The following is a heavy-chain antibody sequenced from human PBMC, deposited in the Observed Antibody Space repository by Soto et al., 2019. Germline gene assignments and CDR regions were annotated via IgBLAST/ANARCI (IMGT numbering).Heavy chain of an antibody. Sequence: QVQLQQWGAGLLKPSETLSLTCAVYGGSFSGYYWSWIRQPPGKGLEWIGEINHSGSTNYNPSLKSRITISVDTYKNQFSLKLSSVTAADTAVYYCAGGSWIQLWSYYFDYWGQGTLVTVSS. V-gene: IGHV4-34*01. CDR2: INHSGST. J-gene: IGHJ4*02. CDR1: GGSFSGYY. D-gene: IGHD5-18*01. CDR3: AGGSWIQLWSYYFDY.